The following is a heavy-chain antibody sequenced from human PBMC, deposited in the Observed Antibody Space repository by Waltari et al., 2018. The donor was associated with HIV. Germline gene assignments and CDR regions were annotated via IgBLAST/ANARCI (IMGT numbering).Heavy chain of an antibody. D-gene: IGHD1-7*01. J-gene: IGHJ5*02. CDR3: ARTYKRITLFEIIRELSWFHP. Sequence: QVQLQQWGAGLLKPSETLSLTCAIYGGSFDEYYWSWIRQTPEKGLGWLGDINNIPTTTYYPSLKRRVSGSIDTSKNHFSLNLRSVTAADTAVYYCARTYKRITLFEIIRELSWFHPWGHGTLVTVSS. V-gene: IGHV4-34*01. CDR1: GGSFDEYY. CDR2: INNIPTT.